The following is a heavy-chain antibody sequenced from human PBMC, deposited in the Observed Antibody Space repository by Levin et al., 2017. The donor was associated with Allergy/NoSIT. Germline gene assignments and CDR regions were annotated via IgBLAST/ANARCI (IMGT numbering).Heavy chain of an antibody. CDR2: IKSITDGGTT. Sequence: PGGSLRLSCAASGFTFSNVWMNWVRQAPGKGLEWVGRIKSITDGGTTDYAAPVKGRFIISRDDSKNTLYLHLNSLITEDTAVYYCVAAAGGYWGQGTRVSVSS. V-gene: IGHV3-15*05. D-gene: IGHD6-13*01. J-gene: IGHJ4*02. CDR3: VAAAGGY. CDR1: GFTFSNVW.